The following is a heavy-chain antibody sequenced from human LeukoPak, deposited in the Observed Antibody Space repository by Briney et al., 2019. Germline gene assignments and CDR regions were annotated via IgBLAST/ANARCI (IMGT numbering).Heavy chain of an antibody. CDR3: ARGREAARLFFDY. CDR2: ISSSSSTI. V-gene: IGHV3-48*01. CDR1: GFTFSSYS. Sequence: GGSLRLSFAASGFTFSSYSMNWVRQAPGKGLEWVSYISSSSSTIYYADSVKGRFTISRDNAKNSLYLQMNSLRAEDTAVYYCARGREAARLFFDYWGQGTLVTVSS. D-gene: IGHD6-6*01. J-gene: IGHJ4*02.